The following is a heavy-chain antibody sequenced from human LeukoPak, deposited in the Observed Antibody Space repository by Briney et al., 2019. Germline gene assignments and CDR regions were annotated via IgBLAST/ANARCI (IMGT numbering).Heavy chain of an antibody. V-gene: IGHV4-59*02. CDR2: IYYSGST. D-gene: IGHD2-2*01. CDR1: GGSVSSYY. J-gene: IGHJ4*02. CDR3: ARVSPRRQLLLSV. Sequence: SETLSLTCTVSGGSVSSYYWSWIRQPPGKGLEWIGYIYYSGSTNYNPSLKSRVTMSVDTSKNQFSLKLTSVTAADTAVYYYARVSPRRQLLLSVWGQGTLVTVSS.